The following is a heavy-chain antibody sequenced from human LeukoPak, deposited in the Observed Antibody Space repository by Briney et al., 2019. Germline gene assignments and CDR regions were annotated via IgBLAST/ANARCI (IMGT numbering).Heavy chain of an antibody. CDR3: LRDAQRPRLTPDY. D-gene: IGHD6-25*01. V-gene: IGHV1-18*01. Sequence: ASVKVSCKASGYTFNTYGISWVRQAPGQGLEWMGWISTYNGDINYVRNLQGRVTMTTDTSTSTAYMELMSLRSDDTAVYYCLRDAQRPRLTPDYWGQGTLVTVSS. CDR2: ISTYNGDI. J-gene: IGHJ4*02. CDR1: GYTFNTYG.